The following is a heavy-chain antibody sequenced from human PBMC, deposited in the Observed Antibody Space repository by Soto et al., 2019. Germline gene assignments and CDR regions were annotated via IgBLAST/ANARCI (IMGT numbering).Heavy chain of an antibody. CDR3: AKALSFTSSALDS. Sequence: QVQLVESGGGVVRPGNSLTLACAASGFTFSGIAMHWVRQAPGKGLEWVAVVSYDATNKFYGESVKGRFTVSRDNSKHTLYLHMTSLRPEDTATYYCAKALSFTSSALDSWGQGSPVIVS. CDR2: VSYDATNK. V-gene: IGHV3-30*18. J-gene: IGHJ5*02. CDR1: GFTFSGIA. D-gene: IGHD2-2*01.